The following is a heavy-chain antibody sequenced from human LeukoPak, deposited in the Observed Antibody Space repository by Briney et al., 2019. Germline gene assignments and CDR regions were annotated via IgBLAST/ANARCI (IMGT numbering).Heavy chain of an antibody. J-gene: IGHJ4*02. D-gene: IGHD3-10*01. CDR2: IIPIFGTA. CDR1: VGTFSSYA. V-gene: IGHV1-69*06. CDR3: ARAYYYGSGRRYYFDY. Sequence: SVKVSCKASVGTFSSYAISWVRQAPGQGLEWMGVIIPIFGTANYAQQFQGRVTITADKSTSTAYIELSSLRSEDTAVYYCARAYYYGSGRRYYFDYWGQGTLVTVSS.